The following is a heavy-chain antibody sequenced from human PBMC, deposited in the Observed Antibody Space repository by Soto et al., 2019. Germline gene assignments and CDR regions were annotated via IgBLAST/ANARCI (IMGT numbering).Heavy chain of an antibody. Sequence: QVQLQESGPGLVKPSGTLSLTCAVSGGSFTSNNWWTWVRQPPGQGLEWIGEIYRTGSTNYNPSLTSRVTISLDKSENQFSLKVTSLTAADTAVYYCASRDPGTSVDYWGQGTLVTVPS. D-gene: IGHD1-7*01. CDR2: IYRTGST. V-gene: IGHV4-4*02. CDR3: ASRDPGTSVDY. J-gene: IGHJ4*02. CDR1: GGSFTSNNW.